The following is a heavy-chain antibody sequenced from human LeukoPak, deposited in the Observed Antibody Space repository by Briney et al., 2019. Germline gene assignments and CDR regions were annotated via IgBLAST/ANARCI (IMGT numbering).Heavy chain of an antibody. Sequence: SQTLSLTCTVSGASITSGGYYWSWIRQPPGKGLEWIGYIYYSESAYYNPSLMSRLTISIDTSKNQFSLKLSSVTAADTAVYYCARGRKRFLEWLLYPRAFDIWGQGTMVTVSS. D-gene: IGHD3-3*01. CDR1: GASITSGGYY. CDR3: ARGRKRFLEWLLYPRAFDI. J-gene: IGHJ3*02. V-gene: IGHV4-30-4*08. CDR2: IYYSESA.